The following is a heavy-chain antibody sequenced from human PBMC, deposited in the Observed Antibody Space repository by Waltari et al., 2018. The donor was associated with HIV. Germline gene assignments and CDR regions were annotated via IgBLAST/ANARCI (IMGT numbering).Heavy chain of an antibody. J-gene: IGHJ3*02. V-gene: IGHV5-51*01. D-gene: IGHD3-10*01. CDR2: IYPDDSTN. Sequence: VQLLQSGAEVKKSGESLRISCKGSGYTFTTFWIGWVRQMPGKGLEWMGIIYPDDSTNKYSPSFQGQVTISVDKSISTAYLQWNSLQASDTAMYYCAISDFYHSGALNTFDIWGQGTMVTVSS. CDR3: AISDFYHSGALNTFDI. CDR1: GYTFTTFW.